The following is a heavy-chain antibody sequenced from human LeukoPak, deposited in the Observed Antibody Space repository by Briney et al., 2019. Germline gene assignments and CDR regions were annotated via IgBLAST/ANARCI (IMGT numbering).Heavy chain of an antibody. CDR3: VYYLVGAKRSFDY. D-gene: IGHD1-26*01. CDR2: ISSSSNYI. CDR1: GFSFSSYS. Sequence: PWGSLRLSCAASGFSFSSYSINWVRQAPGKGLEWVSSISSSSNYIYYADSVKGRLNISRDNAKNSLFLQMNSLRAEDTAVYYCVYYLVGAKRSFDYWGQGTLVTVSS. V-gene: IGHV3-21*01. J-gene: IGHJ4*02.